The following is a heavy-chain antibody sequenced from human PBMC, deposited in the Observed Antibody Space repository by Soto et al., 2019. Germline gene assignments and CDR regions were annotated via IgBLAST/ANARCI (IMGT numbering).Heavy chain of an antibody. CDR3: ARDPSSGWYDY. D-gene: IGHD6-19*01. J-gene: IGHJ4*02. V-gene: IGHV1-3*01. CDR2: INAGNGNT. Sequence: ASVKVSCKASGYTFTSYAIHWVRQAPGQRLEWMGWINAGNGNTKYSQKFQGRVTITRDTSASTAYMELSSLRSEDTAVYYCARDPSSGWYDYWGQGTLVTVSS. CDR1: GYTFTSYA.